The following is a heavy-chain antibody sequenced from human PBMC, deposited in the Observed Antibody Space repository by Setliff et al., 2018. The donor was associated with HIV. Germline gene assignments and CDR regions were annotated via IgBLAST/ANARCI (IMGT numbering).Heavy chain of an antibody. CDR3: ARGSCRGCYLSDY. Sequence: SVKVSCKASGGTFSIYAISWVRQAPGQGLEWMGGIIPISGIPNYAQKFQGRVTMTRYTTASTAYMELSSLRSEDTAVYCYARGSCRGCYLSDYWGLGTLVTVSS. CDR2: IIPISGIP. V-gene: IGHV1-69*10. CDR1: GGTFSIYA. D-gene: IGHD6-19*01. J-gene: IGHJ4*02.